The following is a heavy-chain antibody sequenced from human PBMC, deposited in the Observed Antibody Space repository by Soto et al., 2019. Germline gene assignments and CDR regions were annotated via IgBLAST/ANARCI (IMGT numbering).Heavy chain of an antibody. CDR2: INSDGSST. V-gene: IGHV3-74*01. CDR3: ARTPEYSSPWVHFDY. Sequence: GGSLRLSCAASGFTFSSYWMHWVRQAPGKGLVWVSRINSDGSSTSYADSVKGRFTISRDNAKNTLNLQMNSRRAEDTAVYYCARTPEYSSPWVHFDYWGQGTLVTVSS. CDR1: GFTFSSYW. D-gene: IGHD6-6*01. J-gene: IGHJ4*02.